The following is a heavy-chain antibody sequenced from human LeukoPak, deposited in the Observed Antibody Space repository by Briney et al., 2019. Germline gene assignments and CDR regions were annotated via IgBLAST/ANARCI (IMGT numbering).Heavy chain of an antibody. CDR2: INDSGTT. Sequence: SETLSLTCAVYGGSFTDYNWTWLRQSPERELEWIGEINDSGTTHYNPSLKSRVTMSVDTAKSQFSLRLTSVTAADTAVYYCARGLDLDGLDLWGQGALVTVSS. D-gene: IGHD1-1*01. CDR1: GGSFTDYN. V-gene: IGHV4-34*01. CDR3: ARGLDLDGLDL. J-gene: IGHJ5*02.